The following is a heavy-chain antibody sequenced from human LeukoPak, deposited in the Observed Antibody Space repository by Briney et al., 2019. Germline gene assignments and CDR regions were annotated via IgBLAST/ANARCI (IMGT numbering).Heavy chain of an antibody. Sequence: ASMNDWSMAAEHTFTSDGIYWGRQDTEKRLEWMGWMNPNSGNTGYAQKFQGRVTMTRNTSISTAYMELSSLRSEDTAVYYCARGRGRWKLDSGRALTPNWFDPWGQGTLVTVSS. V-gene: IGHV1-8*01. CDR2: MNPNSGNT. D-gene: IGHD5-12*01. CDR1: EHTFTSDG. CDR3: ARGRGRWKLDSGRALTPNWFDP. J-gene: IGHJ5*02.